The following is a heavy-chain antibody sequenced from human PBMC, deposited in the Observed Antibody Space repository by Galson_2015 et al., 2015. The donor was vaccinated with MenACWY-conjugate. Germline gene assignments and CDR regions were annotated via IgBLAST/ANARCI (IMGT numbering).Heavy chain of an antibody. J-gene: IGHJ4*02. CDR2: IYDSGTT. V-gene: IGHV4-61*08. D-gene: IGHD2/OR15-2a*01. CDR3: AREFSY. Sequence: SETLSLTCTVSGGSASSSGYYWTWIQQPPGKGLEWIGLIYDSGTTKYNPSLKGQVTISLDTSKNQVSLKLSSVTAADTAVYYCAREFSYWGQGTLVTVSS. CDR1: GGSASSSGYY.